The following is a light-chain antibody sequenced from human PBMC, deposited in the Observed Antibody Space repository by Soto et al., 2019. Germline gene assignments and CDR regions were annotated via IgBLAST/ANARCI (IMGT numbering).Light chain of an antibody. V-gene: IGKV1-5*03. CDR1: QSISSW. Sequence: DIRMTQSPSTLSASVGDRVTIPCRASQSISSWLAWYQQKPGKAPKLLIYKASSLESGVPSRFSGSGSGTEFTLTISSLQPDDFATYYCQQYNSYRTFGQGTKVDIK. CDR2: KAS. J-gene: IGKJ1*01. CDR3: QQYNSYRT.